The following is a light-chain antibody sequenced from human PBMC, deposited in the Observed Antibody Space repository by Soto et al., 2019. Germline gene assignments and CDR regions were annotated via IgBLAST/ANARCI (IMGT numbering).Light chain of an antibody. CDR2: HAS. Sequence: IQLTQSPSTLPASVGDRVTLTCRASQSISNWLAWYQQKPGTAPKLLIYHASILETAVPSRFSGTGSGTEFTLTSISLQAGAFDTYYCQQYNSYSFGQGSRVEIK. CDR3: QQYNSYS. J-gene: IGKJ1*01. V-gene: IGKV1-5*01. CDR1: QSISNW.